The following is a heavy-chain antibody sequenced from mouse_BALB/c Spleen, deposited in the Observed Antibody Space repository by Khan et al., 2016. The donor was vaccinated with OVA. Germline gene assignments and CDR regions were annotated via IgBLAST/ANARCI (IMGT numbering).Heavy chain of an antibody. V-gene: IGHV2-9*02. D-gene: IGHD1-3*01. CDR3: ARLEDI. CDR2: KRAGGST. Sequence: QVQLKESGPGLVAPSQSLSITCTVSGFSLTSYGVHWVRQPPGKGLEWLGVKRAGGSTNYHSAPMSRLSFSTDNTKSKDFLQMNSLQTDDATMYYCARLEDIWGQGTTLTVSS. J-gene: IGHJ2*01. CDR1: GFSLTSYG.